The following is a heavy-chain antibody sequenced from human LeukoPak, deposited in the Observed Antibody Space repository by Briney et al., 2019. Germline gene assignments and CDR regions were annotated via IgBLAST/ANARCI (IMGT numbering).Heavy chain of an antibody. V-gene: IGHV3-23*01. CDR1: GLTFSTYA. CDR2: ISGSGGKT. Sequence: GGSLRLSCAVSGLTFSTYAMTWVRQAPGKGLEWVSGISGSGGKTFYADSVKGRFTISRDNSKNTLYLQMNFLSAEDSAVYYCAKNHGGPFDYWGQGTLVTVSP. CDR3: AKNHGGPFDY. J-gene: IGHJ4*02. D-gene: IGHD4-23*01.